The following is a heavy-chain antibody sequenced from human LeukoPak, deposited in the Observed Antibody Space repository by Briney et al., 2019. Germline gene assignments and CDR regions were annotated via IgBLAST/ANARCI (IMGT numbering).Heavy chain of an antibody. V-gene: IGHV4-38-2*01. Sequence: SETLSLTCAVSGYSISSGYYWGWIRQSPGEGLEWIGSIYHSGSTYYNPSLKSRVTISVDTSKNQFSLKLSSVTAADTAVYYCARGRGYCSGGSCYGGLGYYFDYWGQGTLVTVSS. D-gene: IGHD2-15*01. CDR2: IYHSGST. CDR1: GYSISSGYY. J-gene: IGHJ4*02. CDR3: ARGRGYCSGGSCYGGLGYYFDY.